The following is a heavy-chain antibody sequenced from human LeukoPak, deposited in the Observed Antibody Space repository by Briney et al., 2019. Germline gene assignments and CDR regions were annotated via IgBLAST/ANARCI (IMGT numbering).Heavy chain of an antibody. CDR1: GFTFSSYW. CDR2: INSDGSST. D-gene: IGHD5-18*01. CDR3: ARGDTWIQLWLIDY. V-gene: IGHV3-74*01. J-gene: IGHJ4*02. Sequence: PGGSLRLSCAASGFTFSSYWMHWVRHAPGKGLVWVSRINSDGSSTSYADSVKGRFTISRDNAKNTLYLQMNSLRAEDTAVYYCARGDTWIQLWLIDYWGQGTLVTVSS.